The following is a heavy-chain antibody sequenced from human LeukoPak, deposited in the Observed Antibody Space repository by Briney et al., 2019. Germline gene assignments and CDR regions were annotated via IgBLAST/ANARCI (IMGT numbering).Heavy chain of an antibody. D-gene: IGHD3-9*01. V-gene: IGHV4-39*01. CDR3: ASRSSARYFDWFFNWFDP. CDR1: GGSISSSSYY. Sequence: PSETLSLTCTVSGGSISSSSYYWGWIRQPPGKGLEWIGSIYYSGSTYYNPSPKSRVTISVDTSKNQFSLKLSSVTAADTAVYYCASRSSARYFDWFFNWFDPWGQGTLVTVSS. CDR2: IYYSGST. J-gene: IGHJ5*02.